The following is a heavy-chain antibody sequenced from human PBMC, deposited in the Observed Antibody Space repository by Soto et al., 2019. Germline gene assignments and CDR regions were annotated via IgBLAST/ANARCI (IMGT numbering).Heavy chain of an antibody. Sequence: PENLSLPCTVSGGSISRYYWRWVRHPPGKGLEWIGYIYYSGSTNYNPSLKSRVTISVDTSKNQFSLKLSSVTAADTAVYYCARAPRGNYGYPSYFDYWGQGTLVTVAS. V-gene: IGHV4-59*01. J-gene: IGHJ4*02. D-gene: IGHD3-10*01. CDR3: ARAPRGNYGYPSYFDY. CDR1: GGSISRYY. CDR2: IYYSGST.